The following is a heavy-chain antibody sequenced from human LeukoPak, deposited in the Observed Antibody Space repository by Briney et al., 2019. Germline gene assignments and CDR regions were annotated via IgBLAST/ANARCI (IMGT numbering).Heavy chain of an antibody. V-gene: IGHV1-2*02. Sequence: ASVKVSCKASGFTFTGSYMHWVRPAPGQRREWMGWINAYSGGTNYAQNFQGRVTMTRDTSISTAYMELTRLRSDDTAVYYCARQGAAASFDYWGQGTPVTVSS. J-gene: IGHJ4*02. D-gene: IGHD6-13*01. CDR1: GFTFTGSY. CDR2: INAYSGGT. CDR3: ARQGAAASFDY.